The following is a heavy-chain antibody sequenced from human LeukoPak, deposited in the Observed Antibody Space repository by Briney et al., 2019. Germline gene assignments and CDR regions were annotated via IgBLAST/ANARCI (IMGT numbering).Heavy chain of an antibody. CDR1: GGSFSGYY. D-gene: IGHD4-17*01. J-gene: IGHJ6*03. CDR2: INHSGST. Sequence: SETLSLTCAVSGGSFSGYYWSWIRQPPGKGLEWIGEINHSGSTYYNPSLKSRVTISLDTSKNQFSLNVSSVTAADTAVYYCARLLYGDYATLRYYYYYMDVWGKGTTVTISS. CDR3: ARLLYGDYATLRYYYYYMDV. V-gene: IGHV4-34*01.